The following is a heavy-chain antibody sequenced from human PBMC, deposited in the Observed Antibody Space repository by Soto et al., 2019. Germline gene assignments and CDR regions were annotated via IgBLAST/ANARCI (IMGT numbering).Heavy chain of an antibody. V-gene: IGHV3-30*18. CDR1: GFTFSSYG. CDR3: AKDGGYLTYYFDY. CDR2: ISYDGSNK. D-gene: IGHD3-16*02. J-gene: IGHJ4*02. Sequence: QVQLVESGGGVVQPGRSLRLSCAASGFTFSSYGMHWVRQAPGKGLEWVAVISYDGSNKYYADSVKGRFTISRDNSKNTLYLQMNSLRAEDTAVYYCAKDGGYLTYYFDYWGQGTLVTVSS.